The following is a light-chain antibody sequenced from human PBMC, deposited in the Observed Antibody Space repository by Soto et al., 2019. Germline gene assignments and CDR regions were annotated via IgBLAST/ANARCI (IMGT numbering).Light chain of an antibody. CDR1: HSISDTY. J-gene: IGKJ1*01. V-gene: IGKV3D-20*02. Sequence: EIVLTQSPGTLSLSPGEGATLSCRASHSISDTYLAWYQQKPGQAPRLLIYDTSIRATGVPARFSGSGSGTDFTLTISSLEAEDFAIYYCQQRSDWPPTFGQGTKV. CDR3: QQRSDWPPT. CDR2: DTS.